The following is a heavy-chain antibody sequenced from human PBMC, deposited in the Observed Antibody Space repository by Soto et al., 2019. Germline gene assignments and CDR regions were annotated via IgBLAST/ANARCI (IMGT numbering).Heavy chain of an antibody. D-gene: IGHD1-26*01. V-gene: IGHV3-33*07. J-gene: IGHJ4*02. CDR2: IWYDGSKK. CDR1: GFIFSSDG. CDR3: SRNLYSGSLAHFGY. Sequence: GGSLRLSCAASGFIFSSDGMFWARQAPGKGLEWVALIWYDGSKKYYADSVKGRFTISRDNSKNTLYLQMNSLRVEDTAVYYCSRNLYSGSLAHFGYWCPGTLVTLSS.